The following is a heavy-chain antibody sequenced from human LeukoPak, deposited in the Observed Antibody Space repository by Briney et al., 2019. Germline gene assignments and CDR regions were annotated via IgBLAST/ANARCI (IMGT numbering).Heavy chain of an antibody. CDR2: INHSGST. Sequence: KPSETLSLTCGVYGGSFSGYYWNWIRQPPGKGLEWIGEINHSGSTNYNPSLKSRVTISVDTSKNQFSLKLSSVTAADTAVYYCARDSWDYWGQGTLVTVSS. CDR1: GGSFSGYY. CDR3: ARDSWDY. D-gene: IGHD2-15*01. V-gene: IGHV4-34*01. J-gene: IGHJ4*02.